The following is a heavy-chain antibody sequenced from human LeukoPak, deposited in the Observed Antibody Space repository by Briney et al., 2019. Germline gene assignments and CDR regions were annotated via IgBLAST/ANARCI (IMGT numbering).Heavy chain of an antibody. CDR3: ARVPDMVVTPYYFDY. D-gene: IGHD4/OR15-4a*01. J-gene: IGHJ4*02. V-gene: IGHV3-64*01. CDR1: GFTFSSYA. CDR2: ISSNGHTT. Sequence: GGSLRLSCAAFGFTFSSYAMHWVRQAPGKGLEYVSGISSNGHTTYYANSAKGRFTISRDNSKNTLYLQMGSLRAEDMAFYYCARVPDMVVTPYYFDYWGQGTLVTVSS.